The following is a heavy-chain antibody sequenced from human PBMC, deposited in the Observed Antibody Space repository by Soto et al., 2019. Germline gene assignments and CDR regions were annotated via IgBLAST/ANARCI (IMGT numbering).Heavy chain of an antibody. D-gene: IGHD2-2*01. J-gene: IGHJ4*02. CDR3: AKEWARVVVVPAAMSD. V-gene: IGHV3-23*01. CDR2: ISGSGGST. Sequence: AISGSGGSTYYADSVKGRFTISRDNSKNTLYLQMNSLRAEDTAVYYCAKEWARVVVVPAAMSDWGQGTLVTVSS.